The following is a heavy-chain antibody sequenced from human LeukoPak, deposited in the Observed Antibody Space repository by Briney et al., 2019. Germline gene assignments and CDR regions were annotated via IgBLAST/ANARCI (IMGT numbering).Heavy chain of an antibody. J-gene: IGHJ4*02. CDR2: IKQDGSKK. V-gene: IGHV3-7*04. D-gene: IGHD5-24*01. CDR3: TRVGYIDEGIDY. CDR1: GFTFGKYW. Sequence: GGSLRLSCVASGFTFGKYWMSRVRQAPGKGLEWVANIKQDGSKKSYVDSVKGRFTISRDNAKNSLYLQMNSLRAEDTAIYYCTRVGYIDEGIDYWGQGTLVTVSS.